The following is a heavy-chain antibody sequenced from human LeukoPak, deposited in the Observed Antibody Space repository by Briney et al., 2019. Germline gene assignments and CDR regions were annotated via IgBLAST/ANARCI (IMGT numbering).Heavy chain of an antibody. D-gene: IGHD3-22*01. V-gene: IGHV3-20*04. CDR1: GFTFDDYG. J-gene: IGHJ3*02. Sequence: RPGGSLRLSCAASGFTFDDYGMSWVRQAPGKGLEWVSGINWNGGSTGCADSVKGRFTISRDNAKNSLYLQMNSLRAEDTALYYCARKVVTIDAFDIWGQGTMVTVSS. CDR2: INWNGGST. CDR3: ARKVVTIDAFDI.